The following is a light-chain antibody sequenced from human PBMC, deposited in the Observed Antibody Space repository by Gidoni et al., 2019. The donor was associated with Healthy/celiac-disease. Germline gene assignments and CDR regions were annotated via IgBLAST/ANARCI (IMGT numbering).Light chain of an antibody. Sequence: DIQMTQSPSSLSASVGDRVTITCRASQSISSYLNWYQQKPGQAPKLLIYAASSLQSGVPSRFSGSGSGTDFTLTISSLQPEDFATYYCQQSYSTHTFGQGTKLEIK. CDR1: QSISSY. CDR2: AAS. CDR3: QQSYSTHT. V-gene: IGKV1-39*01. J-gene: IGKJ2*01.